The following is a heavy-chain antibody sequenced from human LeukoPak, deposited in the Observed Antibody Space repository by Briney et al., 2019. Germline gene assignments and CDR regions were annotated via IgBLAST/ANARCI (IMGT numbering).Heavy chain of an antibody. CDR2: MNPNSGNT. Sequence: ASVKVSCKASGYTFTSYDINWVRQATGQGLEWMGWMNPNSGNTGYAQKFQGRVTITRNTSISTAYMELSSLRSEDTAVYYCARDLGDYWSGFRSYFFDYWGQGTLVTVSS. CDR1: GYTFTSYD. CDR3: ARDLGDYWSGFRSYFFDY. D-gene: IGHD3-3*01. J-gene: IGHJ4*02. V-gene: IGHV1-8*03.